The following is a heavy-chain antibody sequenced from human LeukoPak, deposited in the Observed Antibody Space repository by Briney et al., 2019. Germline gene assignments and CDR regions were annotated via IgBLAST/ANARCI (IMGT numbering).Heavy chain of an antibody. Sequence: ASVKVSCKASGYTFTSYGISWVRQAPGQGLEWMGWISAYNGYTNYAQKLQGRVTMTTDTSTSTAYMELRSLRSDDTAVYYCARINSGTYSNWFDPWGQGTLVTVSS. J-gene: IGHJ5*02. V-gene: IGHV1-18*01. CDR2: ISAYNGYT. CDR3: ARINSGTYSNWFDP. CDR1: GYTFTSYG. D-gene: IGHD1-26*01.